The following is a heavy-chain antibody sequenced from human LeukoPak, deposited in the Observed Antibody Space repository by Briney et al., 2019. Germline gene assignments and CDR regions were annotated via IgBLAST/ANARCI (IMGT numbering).Heavy chain of an antibody. V-gene: IGHV3-48*03. D-gene: IGHD3-10*02. Sequence: GGSLRLSCAANGFTFSSYEMNWVRQAPGKGLEWVSYISSSGSTIYYADSVKGRFTISRDNAKNSLYLQMNSLRAEDTAVYYCAELGINMIGGVWGKGTTVTISS. CDR1: GFTFSSYE. CDR2: ISSSGSTI. J-gene: IGHJ6*04. CDR3: AELGINMIGGV.